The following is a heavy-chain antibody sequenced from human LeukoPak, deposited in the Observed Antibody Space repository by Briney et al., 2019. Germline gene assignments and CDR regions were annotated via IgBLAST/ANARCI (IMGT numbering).Heavy chain of an antibody. CDR2: ISNGRT. Sequence: SETLSLTCSVSGGSISTYYWNWIRQTPGKGLEWIGHISNGRTDYNPSLKSRVTISVDTSKNQFSLKLSSVTAADTAVYYCARPLYYGDYGGCWGQGALVTVSS. J-gene: IGHJ4*02. D-gene: IGHD4-17*01. CDR3: ARPLYYGDYGGC. CDR1: GGSISTYY. V-gene: IGHV4-59*08.